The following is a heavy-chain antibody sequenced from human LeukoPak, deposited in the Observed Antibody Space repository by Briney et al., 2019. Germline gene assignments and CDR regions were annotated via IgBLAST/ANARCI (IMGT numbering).Heavy chain of an antibody. CDR2: IYSGGST. J-gene: IGHJ6*02. D-gene: IGHD3-16*01. CDR3: ARGLVRGSWETHYYYYGMDV. V-gene: IGHV3-53*01. CDR1: GFTVSSNY. Sequence: GGSLRLSCAASGFTVSSNYMSWVRQAPGKGREWVSVIYSGGSTYYADSVKGRFTISRDNSKNTLYLQMNSLRAEDTAVYYCARGLVRGSWETHYYYYGMDVWGQGTTVTVSS.